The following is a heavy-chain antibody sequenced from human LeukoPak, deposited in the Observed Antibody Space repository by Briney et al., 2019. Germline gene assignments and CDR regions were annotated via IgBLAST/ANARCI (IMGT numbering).Heavy chain of an antibody. CDR3: ARHTNYDSSGYSNY. V-gene: IGHV5-51*01. CDR1: GYRFDSFW. CDR2: ISPGDSDT. D-gene: IGHD3-22*01. J-gene: IGHJ4*02. Sequence: GESLKISCKGSGYRFDSFWIAWVRQMPGEGLEWMGIISPGDSDTRYSPSFQGQVTISADKSISTAYLQWSSLKASDTAMYYCARHTNYDSSGYSNYWGQGTLVTVSS.